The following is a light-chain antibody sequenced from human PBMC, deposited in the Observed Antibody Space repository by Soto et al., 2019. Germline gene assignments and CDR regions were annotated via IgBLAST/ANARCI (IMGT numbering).Light chain of an antibody. J-gene: IGKJ3*01. CDR2: AAS. CDR3: QQSDSTPFT. CDR1: QSISSY. Sequence: DIQMTQSPSSLSASVGDRVTITCRASQSISSYLNWYQQKPGKAPKLLIYAASSLQSGFPSRFSGSGSGTDFTLTISSLQPEDFATYYCQQSDSTPFTFGPGNKVDIK. V-gene: IGKV1-39*01.